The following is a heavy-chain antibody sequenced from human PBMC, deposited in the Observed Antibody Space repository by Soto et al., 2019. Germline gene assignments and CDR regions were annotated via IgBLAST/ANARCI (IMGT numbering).Heavy chain of an antibody. CDR2: IYSGGTT. J-gene: IGHJ6*03. CDR3: ARAAWGLWFGYMDV. Sequence: HPGGSLRLSCAASGFTVSSNYMSWVRQAPGKGLEWVSVIYSGGTTYYADSVKGRFTISTHNSKNTLFLQMNSLRADDTAVYYCARAAWGLWFGYMDVWGKGTTVTVSS. CDR1: GFTVSSNY. D-gene: IGHD3-10*01. V-gene: IGHV3-53*04.